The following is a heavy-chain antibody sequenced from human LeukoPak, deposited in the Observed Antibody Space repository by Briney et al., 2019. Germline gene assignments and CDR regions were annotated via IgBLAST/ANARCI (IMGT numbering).Heavy chain of an antibody. Sequence: GESLKISCKGSGYSFTSYWIGWVRQMPGKGLEWMGIIYPGDSDTRYSPSFQGQVTISADKSISTAYLQWSSLKASDTAMYYCARWSSSGYRRGNVGYWGQGTLVTASS. V-gene: IGHV5-51*01. CDR2: IYPGDSDT. CDR3: ARWSSSGYRRGNVGY. CDR1: GYSFTSYW. J-gene: IGHJ4*02. D-gene: IGHD6-13*01.